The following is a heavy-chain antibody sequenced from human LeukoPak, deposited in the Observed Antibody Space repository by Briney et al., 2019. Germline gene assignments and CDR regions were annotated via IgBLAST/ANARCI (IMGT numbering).Heavy chain of an antibody. V-gene: IGHV4-4*07. CDR3: ARDGLPQYCSGGSCSFHFFDY. J-gene: IGHJ4*02. CDR2: IYTSGST. CDR1: GGSISSYY. Sequence: NPSETLSLTRTVSGGSISSYYWSWIRQPAGKGLEWIGRIYTSGSTNYNPSLKSRVTMSVDTSKNQFSLKLSSVTAADTAVYYCARDGLPQYCSGGSCSFHFFDYWGQGTLVTVSS. D-gene: IGHD2-15*01.